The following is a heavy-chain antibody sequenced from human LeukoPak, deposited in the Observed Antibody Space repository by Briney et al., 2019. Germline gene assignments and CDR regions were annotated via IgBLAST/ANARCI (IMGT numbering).Heavy chain of an antibody. CDR1: GGTFSGHY. J-gene: IGHJ4*02. Sequence: SETLSLTCAVYGGTFSGHYWSWIRQAPGKGLEWIGEINPSGSTNNNPSLKSRVTMSVDTSKNQFSLRLSSVTAADTAVYYCARQDTAMDPFDYWGQGTLVTVSS. D-gene: IGHD5-18*01. V-gene: IGHV4-34*01. CDR3: ARQDTAMDPFDY. CDR2: INPSGST.